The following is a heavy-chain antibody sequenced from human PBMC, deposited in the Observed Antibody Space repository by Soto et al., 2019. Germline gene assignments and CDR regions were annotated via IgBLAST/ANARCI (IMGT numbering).Heavy chain of an antibody. V-gene: IGHV4-34*01. CDR3: ARGVATSYYYYFYGMDV. J-gene: IGHJ6*01. CDR1: GGSFSGYY. D-gene: IGHD5-12*01. CDR2: INHSGST. Sequence: LPLTCAVYGGSFSGYYWSWIRQPPGKGLEWIGEINHSGSTNYNPSLKSRVTISVDTSKNQFSLKLSSVTAADTAVYYCARGVATSYYYYFYGMDVWRQVTTVPVSS.